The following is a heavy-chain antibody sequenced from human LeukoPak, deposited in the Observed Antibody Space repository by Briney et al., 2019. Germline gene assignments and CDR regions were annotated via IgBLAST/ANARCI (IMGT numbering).Heavy chain of an antibody. CDR1: GDSTSSYY. D-gene: IGHD6-25*01. V-gene: IGHV4-59*01. J-gene: IGHJ5*02. Sequence: SETLSLICTVSGDSTSSYYWSWLRQPPGKGLEWIGYIYNSGNPIYSPSLKSRVTISLDTSKNQFSLKLSSVTAADTAVYYCARDRAATGWFDPWGQGTLATVSS. CDR3: ARDRAATGWFDP. CDR2: IYNSGNP.